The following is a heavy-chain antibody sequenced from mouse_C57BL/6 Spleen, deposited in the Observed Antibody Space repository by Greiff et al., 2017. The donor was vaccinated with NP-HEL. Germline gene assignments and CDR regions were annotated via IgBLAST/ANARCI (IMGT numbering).Heavy chain of an antibody. CDR1: GYTFTDYY. CDR2: INPYNGGT. Sequence: EVQLQQSGPVLVKPGASVKMSCKASGYTFTDYYMNWVKQSHGKSLEWIGVINPYNGGTSYNQKFKGKATLTVDKSSSTAYMELNSLTSEDSAVYYCARAGLRQRGIHYAMDYWGQGTSVTVSS. V-gene: IGHV1-19*01. CDR3: ARAGLRQRGIHYAMDY. D-gene: IGHD2-2*01. J-gene: IGHJ4*01.